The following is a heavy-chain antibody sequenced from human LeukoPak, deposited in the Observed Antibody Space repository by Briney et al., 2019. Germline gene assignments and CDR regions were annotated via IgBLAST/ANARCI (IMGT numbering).Heavy chain of an antibody. V-gene: IGHV4-31*03. D-gene: IGHD3-10*01. Sequence: PSQTLSLTCTVSGDSMRTSDHYWAWIRQHTGKGPETIGFINHRGTTNHNPSLKNRVAISVDASKNQFSLRRSSMTAADTAVYFCARGGNRFGGFYFDYWGQGILVTVSS. J-gene: IGHJ4*02. CDR2: INHRGTT. CDR1: GDSMRTSDHY. CDR3: ARGGNRFGGFYFDY.